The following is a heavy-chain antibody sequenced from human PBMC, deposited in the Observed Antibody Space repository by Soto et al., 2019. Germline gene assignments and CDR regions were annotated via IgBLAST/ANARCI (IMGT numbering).Heavy chain of an antibody. CDR3: ARDLSGYDSYD. Sequence: GASVKVSCKASGYTFTSYGISWVRQAPGQGLEWMGWVSAYNGNTNYAQKLQGRVTMTTDASTSTAYMELRSLRSDDTAVYYCARDLSGYDSYDWGQGTLVTVSS. CDR1: GYTFTSYG. CDR2: VSAYNGNT. D-gene: IGHD5-12*01. V-gene: IGHV1-18*01. J-gene: IGHJ4*02.